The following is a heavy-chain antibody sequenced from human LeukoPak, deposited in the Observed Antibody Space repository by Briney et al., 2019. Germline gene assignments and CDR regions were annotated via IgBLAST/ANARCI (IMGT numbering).Heavy chain of an antibody. CDR3: ARAEMIRGWWAY. V-gene: IGHV1-2*02. J-gene: IGHJ4*02. D-gene: IGHD3-10*01. CDR2: INPNSGGT. CDR1: GYIFTGYY. Sequence: ASVKVSCKASGYIFTGYYMHWVRQAPGQGLEWMGWINPNSGGTNYAQKFQDRVTMTRDTSINTAYMELSRLRSDDTAVYFCARAEMIRGWWAYWGQGTLVTVSS.